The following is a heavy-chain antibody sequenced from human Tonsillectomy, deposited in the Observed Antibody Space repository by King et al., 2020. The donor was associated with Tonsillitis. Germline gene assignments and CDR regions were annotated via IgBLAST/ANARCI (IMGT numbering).Heavy chain of an antibody. J-gene: IGHJ6*02. CDR3: ARGLRFLGWLSRHYYYGMDV. D-gene: IGHD3-3*01. Sequence: QLVQSGAEVKKPGSSVKVSCKASGGTFSSYAISWVRQAPGQGLEWMGGIIPIFGTANYAQKFQGRVTITADESTSTAYMELSSLRSEDTAVYYCARGLRFLGWLSRHYYYGMDVWGQGTTVTVSS. CDR2: IIPIFGTA. V-gene: IGHV1-69*12. CDR1: GGTFSSYA.